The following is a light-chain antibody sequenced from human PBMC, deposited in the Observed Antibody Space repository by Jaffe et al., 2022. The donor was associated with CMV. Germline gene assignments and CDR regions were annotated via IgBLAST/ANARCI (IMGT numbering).Light chain of an antibody. CDR2: KDS. J-gene: IGLJ3*02. CDR3: YSAAGIWV. CDR1: VLAKKY. V-gene: IGLV3-27*01. Sequence: SYELTQPSSVSVSPGQTARITCSGDVLAKKYARWFQQKPGQAPVLVIYKDSERPSGIPERFSGSSSGTTVTLTISGAQVEDEADYYCYSAAGIWVFGGGTKLTVL.